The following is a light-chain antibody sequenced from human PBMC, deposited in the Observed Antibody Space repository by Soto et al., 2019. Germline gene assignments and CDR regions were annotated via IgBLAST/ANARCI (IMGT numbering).Light chain of an antibody. J-gene: IGLJ1*01. V-gene: IGLV2-14*01. Sequence: QSALTQPASVSGSPGQSITISCTGTSSDVGGYNYVSWYQLHPGKAPKLMIYDVSNQPSGVSNRFSGSKSGNTASLTISGLQAEDEADYYYSSYTSSSTLVFGTGTKVTVL. CDR3: SSYTSSSTLV. CDR2: DVS. CDR1: SSDVGGYNY.